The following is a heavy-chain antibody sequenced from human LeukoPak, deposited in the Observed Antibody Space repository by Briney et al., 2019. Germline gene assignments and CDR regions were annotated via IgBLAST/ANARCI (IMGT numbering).Heavy chain of an antibody. D-gene: IGHD2-2*01. J-gene: IGHJ6*02. CDR2: IIPILGIA. CDR1: GGTFSSYA. V-gene: IGHV1-69*04. CDR3: ARDIVVVPAPPYYYYYYGMDV. Sequence: SVKVSCKASGGTFSSYAISWVRQAPGQGLEWMGRIIPILGIANYAQKLQGRVTMTTDTSTSTAYMELRSLRSDDTAVYYCARDIVVVPAPPYYYYYYGMDVWGQGTTVTVSS.